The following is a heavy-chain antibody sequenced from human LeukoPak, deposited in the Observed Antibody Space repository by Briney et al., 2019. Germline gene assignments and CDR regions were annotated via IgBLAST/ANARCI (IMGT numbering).Heavy chain of an antibody. CDR1: GGSVSSGSYS. J-gene: IGHJ4*02. CDR3: ARVEDGYNYPDY. Sequence: SETLSLTCTVSGGSVSSGSYSWSWIRQPPGKGLEWIGYIYYSGSTSYNPSLRSRVTISVDTSKNQFSLNLTSVTAADTAVYYCARVEDGYNYPDYWGQGTLVTVSS. CDR2: IYYSGST. V-gene: IGHV4-61*01. D-gene: IGHD5-24*01.